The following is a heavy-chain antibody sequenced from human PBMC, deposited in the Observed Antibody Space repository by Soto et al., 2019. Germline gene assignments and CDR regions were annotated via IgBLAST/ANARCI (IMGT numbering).Heavy chain of an antibody. CDR2: IYTGGGT. CDR3: ARDGSGH. V-gene: IGHV3-66*01. J-gene: IGHJ4*02. CDR1: GLTVSTNP. Sequence: EVQLVESGGGLVQPGGSLRLSCAASGLTVSTNPMSWVRQAPGKGLEWVSVIYTGGGTHYADSVKGRFTISRDNSKNTGNFQMNRRGPEDPGVYFCARDGSGHWGQGTLVP.